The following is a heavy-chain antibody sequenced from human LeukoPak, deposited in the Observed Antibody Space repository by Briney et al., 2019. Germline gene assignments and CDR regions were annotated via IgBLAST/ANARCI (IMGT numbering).Heavy chain of an antibody. D-gene: IGHD3-22*01. CDR2: ITTDESAT. CDR3: AGDNGYYSDSRDAFDI. J-gene: IGHJ3*02. Sequence: PGGSLRLSCAASGFTFSSYSMNWVRQAPGKGLVWVSRITTDESATAYADSVKGRFTISRDNAKNTLYLQMNSLRVEDTAVYFCAGDNGYYSDSRDAFDIWGQGTMVTVSS. CDR1: GFTFSSYS. V-gene: IGHV3-74*01.